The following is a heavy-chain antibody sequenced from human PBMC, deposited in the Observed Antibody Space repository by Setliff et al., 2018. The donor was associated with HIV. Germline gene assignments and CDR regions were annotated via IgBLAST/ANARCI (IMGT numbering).Heavy chain of an antibody. D-gene: IGHD6-13*01. CDR2: INPNSGGT. V-gene: IGHV1-2*02. CDR3: ARDRISSTWYPGNWFDP. J-gene: IGHJ5*02. Sequence: ASVKVSCKASGYTFTGYYIHWVRQAPGQGLEWMGWINPNSGGTNYAQRFQDRVTMTRDTSISTAYMELRRLKSDDTAVYYCARDRISSTWYPGNWFDPWGQGTLVTVSS. CDR1: GYTFTGYY.